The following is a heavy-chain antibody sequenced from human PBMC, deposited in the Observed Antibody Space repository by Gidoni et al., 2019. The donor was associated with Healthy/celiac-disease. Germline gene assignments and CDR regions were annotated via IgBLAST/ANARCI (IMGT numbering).Heavy chain of an antibody. CDR3: ARFTAMVREDGMDV. V-gene: IGHV1-69*01. CDR2: IIPLFGTA. D-gene: IGHD5-18*01. J-gene: IGHJ6*02. CDR1: GGTFSSYA. Sequence: QVQLVQSGAEVKKPGSSVKVACKASGGTFSSYAISRVRQAPGQGLEWMGGIIPLFGTANYEQKFQGRVTITADESTSTAYMELSSLRSEDTAVYYCARFTAMVREDGMDVWGQGTTVTVSS.